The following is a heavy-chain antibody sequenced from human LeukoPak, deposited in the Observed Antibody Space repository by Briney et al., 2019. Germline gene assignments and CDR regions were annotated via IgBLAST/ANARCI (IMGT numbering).Heavy chain of an antibody. CDR2: ISAYNGNT. CDR1: GYTFTSYG. CDR3: ARQAVLRYFDWSDVGVFDY. D-gene: IGHD3-9*01. V-gene: IGHV1-18*01. J-gene: IGHJ4*02. Sequence: ASVKVSCKASGYTFTSYGISWVRQAPGQGLEWMGWISAYNGNTNYAQKLQGRVTMTTDTSTSTAYMEPRSLRSDDTAVYYCARQAVLRYFDWSDVGVFDYWGQGTLVTVSS.